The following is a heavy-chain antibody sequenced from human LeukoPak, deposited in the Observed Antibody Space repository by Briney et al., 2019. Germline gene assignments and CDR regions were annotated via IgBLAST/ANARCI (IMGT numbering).Heavy chain of an antibody. D-gene: IGHD3-16*01. CDR2: ITASGGT. CDR3: TTGGSRFDY. CDR1: GFTLSSYS. Sequence: PGGSLRLSCAASGFTLSSYSVSWVRQAPGKGLEWVSTITASGGTYYADSLKGRFTISRDTSKNTLYLQINSLRAEDTGVYYCTTGGSRFDYWGQGTLVTVSS. V-gene: IGHV3-23*01. J-gene: IGHJ4*02.